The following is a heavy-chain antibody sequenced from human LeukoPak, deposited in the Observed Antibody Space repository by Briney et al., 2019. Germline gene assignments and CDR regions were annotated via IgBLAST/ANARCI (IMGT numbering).Heavy chain of an antibody. Sequence: GGSLRLSCAASGFTFSSYAMHWVRQAPGKGLEWVAVISYDGSNKYYADSVKGRFTISRDNSKNTLYLQMNSLRAEDTAVYYCARDRGRYSGYGGDWGQGTLVTVSS. CDR2: ISYDGSNK. CDR1: GFTFSSYA. D-gene: IGHD5-12*01. CDR3: ARDRGRYSGYGGD. J-gene: IGHJ4*02. V-gene: IGHV3-30-3*01.